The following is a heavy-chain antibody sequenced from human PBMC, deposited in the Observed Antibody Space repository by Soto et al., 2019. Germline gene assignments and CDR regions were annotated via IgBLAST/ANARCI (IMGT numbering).Heavy chain of an antibody. J-gene: IGHJ4*02. Sequence: GGSLRLSCAASGCTFSNYAMSWVRQAPGKGLEWVSAISYCGGTTYYADSVKGRFTISRDNSKNTLYLQMNSLRAEDTAVYYCAKNPGYYYDSTGYHFDYWGQGTQVTVS. D-gene: IGHD3-22*01. CDR2: ISYCGGTT. CDR1: GCTFSNYA. V-gene: IGHV3-23*01. CDR3: AKNPGYYYDSTGYHFDY.